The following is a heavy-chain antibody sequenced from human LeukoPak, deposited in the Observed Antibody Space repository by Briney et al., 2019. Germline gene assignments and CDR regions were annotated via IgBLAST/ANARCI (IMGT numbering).Heavy chain of an antibody. CDR1: GFTFDDYT. CDR2: ITWNGGRT. V-gene: IGHV3-43*01. CDR3: AKDGKNYFDY. J-gene: IGHJ4*02. Sequence: GGSLRLSCAASGFTFDDYTMHWVRQAPGKGLEWVSLITWNGGRTYYADSVKGRFTISRDNSKNSLSLQMNSLRAEDTALYYCAKDGKNYFDYWGQGTLVTVSS.